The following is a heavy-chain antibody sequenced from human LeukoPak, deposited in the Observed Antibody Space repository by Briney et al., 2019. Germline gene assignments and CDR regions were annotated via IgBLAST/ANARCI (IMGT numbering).Heavy chain of an antibody. Sequence: SETLSLTCAVYGGSFSGYYWSWIRQPPGKGLEWIGEINHSGSTNYNPSLKSRVTISVDTSKNQFSLKLSSVTAADTAVYYYARDQRRGPFYYWGQGTLVTVSS. J-gene: IGHJ4*02. CDR1: GGSFSGYY. D-gene: IGHD1-26*01. CDR2: INHSGST. CDR3: ARDQRRGPFYY. V-gene: IGHV4-34*01.